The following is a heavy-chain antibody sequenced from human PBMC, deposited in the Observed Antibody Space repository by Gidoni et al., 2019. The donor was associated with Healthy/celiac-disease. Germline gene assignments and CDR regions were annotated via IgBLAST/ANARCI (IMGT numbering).Heavy chain of an antibody. CDR1: GFTFISYA. V-gene: IGHV3-23*01. J-gene: IGHJ4*02. CDR2: LIGSGGRT. Sequence: EVQLLESGGGLVRPGGSLRLSCAASGFTFISYAISWVRQGPGKGLGWGSALIGSGGRTYYADSVKGRFTIYRDNSKNTLYLQMNRLRAEDTAVYYCAKVSEAAAGNLVFDYWGQGTLVTVSS. CDR3: AKVSEAAAGNLVFDY. D-gene: IGHD6-13*01.